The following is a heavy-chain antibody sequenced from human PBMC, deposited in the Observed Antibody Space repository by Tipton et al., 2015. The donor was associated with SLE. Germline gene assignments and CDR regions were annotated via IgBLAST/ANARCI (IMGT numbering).Heavy chain of an antibody. J-gene: IGHJ4*02. D-gene: IGHD1-1*01. CDR2: IYYSGNT. Sequence: TLSLTCTVSGDSFSSSFGSYYWNWIRQSPGKGLEWIGNIYYSGNTNYNPSLKSRVTISVDTSKMQFSLRLTSVTAADTAIYFCARHDVSVTGTKGFDYWSQGTLVTVSS. V-gene: IGHV4-61*01. CDR3: ARHDVSVTGTKGFDY. CDR1: GDSFSSSFGSYY.